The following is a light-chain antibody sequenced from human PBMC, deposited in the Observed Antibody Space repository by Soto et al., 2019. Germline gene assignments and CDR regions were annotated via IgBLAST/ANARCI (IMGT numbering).Light chain of an antibody. CDR1: QSVSSSY. Sequence: EIVLTQSPGTLSLSPGERATLSCRASQSVSSSYLAWYQQKPGQAPRLLIHGASSWATGIPDRFSGSGSGTDFILTISRLEPENFAVYYCQQDGSSPLTFGGGTKLEIK. V-gene: IGKV3-20*01. CDR3: QQDGSSPLT. CDR2: GAS. J-gene: IGKJ4*01.